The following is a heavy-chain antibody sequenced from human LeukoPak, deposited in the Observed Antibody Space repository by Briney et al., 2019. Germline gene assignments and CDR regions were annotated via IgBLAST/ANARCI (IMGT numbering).Heavy chain of an antibody. CDR2: IYHSGST. Sequence: SETLSLTCTVSGGSISSSSYYWGWIRQPPGKGLEWIGSIYHSGSTYYNPSLKSRVTISVDTSKNQFSLKLSSVTAADTAVYYCARVVDTAMVPAAYFDYWGQGTLVTVSS. J-gene: IGHJ4*02. D-gene: IGHD5-18*01. CDR3: ARVVDTAMVPAAYFDY. CDR1: GGSISSSSYY. V-gene: IGHV4-39*07.